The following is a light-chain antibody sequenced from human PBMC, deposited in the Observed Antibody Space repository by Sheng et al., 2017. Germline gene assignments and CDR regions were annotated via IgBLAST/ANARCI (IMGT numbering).Light chain of an antibody. V-gene: IGKV3-11*01. CDR2: DAS. J-gene: IGKJ2*01. Sequence: EIVLTQSPATLSLSPGERATLSCRASQSVSSYLVWYQQKVGQAPRLLIHDASTRAAGVPDRFSGSGSETDFTLNINGLEPEDLAVYYCQDYGTSPYTFGQGTRLEI. CDR3: QDYGTSPYT. CDR1: QSVSSY.